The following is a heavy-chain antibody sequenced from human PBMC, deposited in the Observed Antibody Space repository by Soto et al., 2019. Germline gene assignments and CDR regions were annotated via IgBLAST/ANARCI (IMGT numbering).Heavy chain of an antibody. CDR1: GGSISSYY. CDR2: IYYSGST. Sequence: SETLSLTCTVSGGSISSYYWSWIRQPPGKGLEWIGYIYYSGSTNYNPSLKSRVTISVDTSKNQFSLKLSSVTAADTAVYYCARVGYYYDSSGYSYYFDYWGQGTLVTVSS. CDR3: ARVGYYYDSSGYSYYFDY. V-gene: IGHV4-59*01. D-gene: IGHD3-22*01. J-gene: IGHJ4*02.